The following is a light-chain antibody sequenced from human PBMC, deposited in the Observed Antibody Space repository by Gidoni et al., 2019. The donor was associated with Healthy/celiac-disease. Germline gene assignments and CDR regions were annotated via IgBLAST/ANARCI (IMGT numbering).Light chain of an antibody. CDR1: QSVSSSY. J-gene: IGKJ4*01. Sequence: EIVLTQSPGTLSLSPGERATLSCRASQSVSSSYLAWYQQKPGQAPRLLIYGASSRATGIPDRFSGSGSGTDFTLPISRLEPEDFAVYYCQQYGSSPPELTFGGGTKVEIK. V-gene: IGKV3-20*01. CDR2: GAS. CDR3: QQYGSSPPELT.